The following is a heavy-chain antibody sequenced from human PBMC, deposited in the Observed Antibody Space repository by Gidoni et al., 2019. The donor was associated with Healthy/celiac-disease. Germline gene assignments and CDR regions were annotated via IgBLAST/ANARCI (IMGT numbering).Heavy chain of an antibody. CDR1: GFPFDDYG. D-gene: IGHD3-16*02. Sequence: EVQLVESGGGVVRPGGSLRLSCAASGFPFDDYGMSWVRQAPGKGLGWVSGINWNGGSTGYADSVKGRFTISRDNAKNSLYLQMNSLRAEDTALYYCARDDEHLGELSLFDYWGQGTLVTVSS. V-gene: IGHV3-20*04. CDR3: ARDDEHLGELSLFDY. CDR2: INWNGGST. J-gene: IGHJ4*02.